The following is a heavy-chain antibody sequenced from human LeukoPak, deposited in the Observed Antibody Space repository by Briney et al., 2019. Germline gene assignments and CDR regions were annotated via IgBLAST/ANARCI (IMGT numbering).Heavy chain of an antibody. V-gene: IGHV1-69*13. CDR1: GGTFSSYA. D-gene: IGHD3-22*01. J-gene: IGHJ3*02. CDR3: ARDLDSSGYYPPDAFDI. CDR2: IIPIFGTA. Sequence: SVKVSCKASGGTFSSYAISWVRQAPGQGLEWMGGIIPIFGTANYAQKFQGRVTITADESTSTAYMELSRLRSDDTAVYYCARDLDSSGYYPPDAFDIWGQGTMVTVSS.